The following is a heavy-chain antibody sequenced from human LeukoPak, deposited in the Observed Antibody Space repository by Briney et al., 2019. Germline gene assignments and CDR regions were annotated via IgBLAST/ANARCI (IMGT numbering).Heavy chain of an antibody. CDR2: IYHSGST. Sequence: PSETLSLTCAVSGYSISNGYYWGWIRQPPGKGLEWIGSIYHSGSTYYNPSLKSRVTISVDTSKNQFSLKLSSVTAADTAVYYCARLWRAAIDYGGQGTLVTVSS. D-gene: IGHD1-1*01. J-gene: IGHJ4*02. CDR1: GYSISNGYY. CDR3: ARLWRAAIDY. V-gene: IGHV4-38-2*01.